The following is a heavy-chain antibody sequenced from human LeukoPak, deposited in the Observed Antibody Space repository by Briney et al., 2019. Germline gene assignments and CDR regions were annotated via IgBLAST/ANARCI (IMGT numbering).Heavy chain of an antibody. CDR2: ISSSGSTI. J-gene: IGHJ4*02. CDR3: ARLTIVAVAGFDY. V-gene: IGHV3-48*03. CDR1: GFIFSNYE. D-gene: IGHD6-19*01. Sequence: PGGSLRLSCSASGFIFSNYEMNWVRQAPGRGLEWVSYISSSGSTIYYADSVEGRFTISRDNAKNSLYLQMNSLRAEDTAVYYCARLTIVAVAGFDYWGQGTLVTVDS.